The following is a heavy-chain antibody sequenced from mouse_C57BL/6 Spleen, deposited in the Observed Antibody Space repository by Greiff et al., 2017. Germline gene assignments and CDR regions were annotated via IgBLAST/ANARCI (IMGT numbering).Heavy chain of an antibody. V-gene: IGHV3-6*01. J-gene: IGHJ2*01. CDR2: ISYDGSN. CDR3: ARDRELLRYYFDY. D-gene: IGHD1-1*01. CDR1: GYSITSGYY. Sequence: VQLKESGPGLVKPSQSLSLTCSVTGYSITSGYYWNWIRQFPGNKLEWMGYISYDGSNNYNPSLKNRISITRDTSKNQFFLKLNSVTTEDTATYYCARDRELLRYYFDYWGQGTTLTVSS.